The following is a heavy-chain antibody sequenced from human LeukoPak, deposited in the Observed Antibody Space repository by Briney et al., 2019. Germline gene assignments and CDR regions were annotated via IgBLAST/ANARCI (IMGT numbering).Heavy chain of an antibody. CDR2: IIPILGIA. CDR1: GGTFSSYA. CDR3: ARGFHQSDYDSSGPVRY. V-gene: IGHV1-69*04. J-gene: IGHJ4*02. D-gene: IGHD3-22*01. Sequence: SVKVSCKASGGTFSSYAISWVRQAPGQGLEWMGRIIPILGIANYAQKFQGRVTITADKSTSTAYMELSSLRSEDTAVYYCARGFHQSDYDSSGPVRYCGQGTLVTVSS.